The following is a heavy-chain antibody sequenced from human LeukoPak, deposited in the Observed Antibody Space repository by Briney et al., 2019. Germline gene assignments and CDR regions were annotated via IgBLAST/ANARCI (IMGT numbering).Heavy chain of an antibody. J-gene: IGHJ4*02. CDR2: ISYDGSNK. V-gene: IGHV3-30-3*01. D-gene: IGHD6-13*01. Sequence: PGGSLRLSCAASGFTFSSYAMHRVRQAPGKGLEWVAVISYDGSNKYYADSVKGRFTISRDNSKNTLYLQMNSLRAEDTAVYYCARIAATDFDYWGQGTLVTVSS. CDR3: ARIAATDFDY. CDR1: GFTFSSYA.